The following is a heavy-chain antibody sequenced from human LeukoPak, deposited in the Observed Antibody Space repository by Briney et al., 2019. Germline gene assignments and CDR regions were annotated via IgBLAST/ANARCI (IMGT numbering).Heavy chain of an antibody. D-gene: IGHD3-3*01. CDR3: ARVPLRFLEWSPSDY. CDR2: ISYDGSNK. Sequence: PGRSLRLSCAASGFTFSSYAMHWVRQAPGKGLEWVAVISYDGSNKYYADSVKGRFTISRDNSKNTLYLQMNSLRAEDTAVYYCARVPLRFLEWSPSDYWGQGTLVTVSS. V-gene: IGHV3-30-3*01. CDR1: GFTFSSYA. J-gene: IGHJ4*02.